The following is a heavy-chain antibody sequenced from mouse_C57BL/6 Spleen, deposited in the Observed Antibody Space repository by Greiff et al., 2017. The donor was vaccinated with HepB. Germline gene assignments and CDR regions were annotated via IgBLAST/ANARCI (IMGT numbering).Heavy chain of an antibody. D-gene: IGHD1-1*01. J-gene: IGHJ2*01. CDR2: ISYDGSN. V-gene: IGHV3-6*01. CDR3: ARAYYYGSSFDY. Sequence: ESGPGLVKPSQSLSLTCSVTGYSITSGYYWNWIRQFPGNKLEWMGYISYDGSNNYNPSLKNRISITRDTSKNQFFLKLNSVTTEDTATYYWARAYYYGSSFDYWGQGTTLTVSS. CDR1: GYSITSGYY.